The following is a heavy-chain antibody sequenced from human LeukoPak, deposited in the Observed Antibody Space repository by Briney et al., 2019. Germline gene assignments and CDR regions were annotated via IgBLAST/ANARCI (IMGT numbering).Heavy chain of an antibody. J-gene: IGHJ6*03. CDR3: ATAHGDSSPTSYYYYYMDV. V-gene: IGHV1-69*04. Sequence: SVKVSCKASGGTFSSYAISWVRQAPGQGLEWMGRIIPILGIANYAQKFQGRVTITADKSTSTAYMELSSLRSEDTAVYYCATAHGDSSPTSYYYYYMDVWGKGTTVTVSS. D-gene: IGHD6-13*01. CDR1: GGTFSSYA. CDR2: IIPILGIA.